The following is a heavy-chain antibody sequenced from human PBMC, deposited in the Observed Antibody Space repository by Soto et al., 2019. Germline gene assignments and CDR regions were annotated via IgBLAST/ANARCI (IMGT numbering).Heavy chain of an antibody. D-gene: IGHD3-10*01. CDR3: ARSPPSSYYGGSGSFDY. V-gene: IGHV4-4*02. CDR2: AYHSGST. CDR1: GGFTSTNNW. Sequence: QLQLQESGPGLVRPSGTLSLTCAVSGGFTSTNNWWSWVRQPPGKGLEWIGDAYHSGSTEYNPSLKNRVSISVDKSKNQISLKLTSATAADTAVYYCARSPPSSYYGGSGSFDYWGQGTRVTVSS. J-gene: IGHJ4*02.